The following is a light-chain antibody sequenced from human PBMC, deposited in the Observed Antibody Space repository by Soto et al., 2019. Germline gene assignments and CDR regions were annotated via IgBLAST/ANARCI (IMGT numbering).Light chain of an antibody. J-gene: IGLJ3*02. CDR3: CSYAGTLVWV. Sequence: QSALTQPRSVSGSPGQSVTISCTGSRSDVGGYNYVSWYQQHPGKAPKIMIYDVSERPSGVPDRFSGSKSGNTASLTISGLQPEDEADYYCCSYAGTLVWVFGGGTKLTVL. V-gene: IGLV2-11*01. CDR1: RSDVGGYNY. CDR2: DVS.